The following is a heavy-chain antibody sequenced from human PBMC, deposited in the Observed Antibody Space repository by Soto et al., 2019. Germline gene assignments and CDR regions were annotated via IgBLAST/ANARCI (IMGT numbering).Heavy chain of an antibody. J-gene: IGHJ5*02. CDR3: ARRERAAGTDWWFDP. D-gene: IGHD6-13*01. CDR2: IYYSGST. V-gene: IGHV4-39*01. Sequence: SETLSLTCTVSGGSISSSSFHWGWIRQPPGKGLEWIGSIYYSGSTYYSTSLKSRVTISVDTSKNQFSLKLSSVTAADTVVYYCARRERAAGTDWWFDPWGQGTLVTVSS. CDR1: GGSISSSSFH.